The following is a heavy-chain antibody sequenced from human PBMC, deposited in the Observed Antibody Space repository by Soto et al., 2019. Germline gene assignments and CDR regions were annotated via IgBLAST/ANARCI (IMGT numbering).Heavy chain of an antibody. Sequence: GGSLRLSCAASGFTFSSHWMSWVRQVPGKGLEWVANLNQDGSEKYYADSVKGRFTISRDNAQNSLHLQMNSLRAEDTAVYYCTRDAPRFFEYWGQGT. CDR1: GFTFSSHW. CDR3: TRDAPRFFEY. V-gene: IGHV3-7*05. CDR2: LNQDGSEK. J-gene: IGHJ4*02.